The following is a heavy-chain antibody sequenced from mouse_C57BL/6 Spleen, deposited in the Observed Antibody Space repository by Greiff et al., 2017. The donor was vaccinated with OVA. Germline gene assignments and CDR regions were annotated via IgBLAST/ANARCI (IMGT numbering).Heavy chain of an antibody. J-gene: IGHJ3*01. CDR2: IDPETGGT. CDR1: GYTFTDYE. Sequence: QVQLQQSGPELVRPGASVTLSCKASGYTFTDYEMNWVKQTPVHGLEWIGVIDPETGGTAYNQKFKGKAILTADKSSSTAYMELRSLTSEDSAVYCCTGRDYDYDGGFAYWGQGTLVTVSA. CDR3: TGRDYDYDGGFAY. D-gene: IGHD2-4*01. V-gene: IGHV1-15*01.